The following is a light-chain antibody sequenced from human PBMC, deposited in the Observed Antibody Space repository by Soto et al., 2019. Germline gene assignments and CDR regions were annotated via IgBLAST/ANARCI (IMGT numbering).Light chain of an antibody. CDR3: QQYDDYPLT. Sequence: IRMTQSPSSLSASTGDRVTITCRASQSISSWLAWYQQKPGKAPKFLIYDASSLESGVPSRFSGSGSGTEFTLTISSLQPDDFATYYCQQYDDYPLTFGGGTKVDI. CDR1: QSISSW. J-gene: IGKJ4*01. V-gene: IGKV1-5*01. CDR2: DAS.